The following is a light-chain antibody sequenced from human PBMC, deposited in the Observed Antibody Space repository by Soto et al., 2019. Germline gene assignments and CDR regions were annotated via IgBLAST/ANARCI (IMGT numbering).Light chain of an antibody. CDR2: DAS. CDR1: QSVSSY. J-gene: IGKJ2*01. CDR3: QQRSNWPFMHT. Sequence: EIVLTQSPATLSLSPGERATLSCRASQSVSSYLAWYQQKPGQAPRLLIYDASNRATGIPARFSGSGSGTDFTLTLSSLEPEDFAVYYCQQRSNWPFMHTFGQGTKLEIK. V-gene: IGKV3-11*01.